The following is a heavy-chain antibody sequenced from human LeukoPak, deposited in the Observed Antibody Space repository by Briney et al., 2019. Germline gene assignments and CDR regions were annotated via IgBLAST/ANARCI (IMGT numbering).Heavy chain of an antibody. CDR2: MNPKSGNT. Sequence: ASVKVSCKASGGTFSSYAISWVRQAPGQGLEWMGWMNPKSGNTGHAQKFQGRVTISRNTSLSTAHMEVSSPRYEDTAVYYYVRRAVDNSYYYYMDVWGKGTKVTVSS. J-gene: IGHJ6*03. CDR3: VRRAVDNSYYYYMDV. D-gene: IGHD6-19*01. CDR1: GGTFSSYA. V-gene: IGHV1-8*03.